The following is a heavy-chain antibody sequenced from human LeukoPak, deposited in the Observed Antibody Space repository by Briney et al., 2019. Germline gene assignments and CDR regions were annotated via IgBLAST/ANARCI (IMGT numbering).Heavy chain of an antibody. D-gene: IGHD2-15*01. V-gene: IGHV4-61*02. CDR1: GGSISSGSYY. CDR2: INTSGST. J-gene: IGHJ4*02. CDR3: ARVEYCSGGSCYLPYYFDY. Sequence: SETLSLTCTVSGGSISSGSYYWSWIRQPAGKGLQWIGRINTSGSTNYNPSLKSRVTISVDTSKNQFSLKLSSVTAADTAVYYCARVEYCSGGSCYLPYYFDYWGQGTLVTVSS.